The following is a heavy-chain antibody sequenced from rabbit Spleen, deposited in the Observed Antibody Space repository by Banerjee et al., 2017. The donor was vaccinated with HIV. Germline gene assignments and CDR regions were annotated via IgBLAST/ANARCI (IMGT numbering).Heavy chain of an antibody. CDR3: ARRYSSDSGDWTYFNL. V-gene: IGHV1S40*01. J-gene: IGHJ4*01. Sequence: QSLEESGGGLVQPEGSLTLTCKASGFSFSSSDYICWVRQAPGKGLEWISCIAGSSSGFTYSATWATGRFTISKTSSTTVTLQMTSLTAADTATYFCARRYSSDSGDWTYFNLWGPGTLVTVS. D-gene: IGHD1-1*01. CDR1: GFSFSSSDY. CDR2: IAGSSSGFT.